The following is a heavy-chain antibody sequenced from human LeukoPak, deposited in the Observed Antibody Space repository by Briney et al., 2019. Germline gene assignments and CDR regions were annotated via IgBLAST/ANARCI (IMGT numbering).Heavy chain of an antibody. Sequence: GGSLRLSCAASGFTFSDYYMSWIRQAPGKGLEWVSYIGSSCSTIYYADSVKGRFTISRDNAKNSLYLQMNSLRAEDTAVYYCARDSVDSGSYYDYYGMDVWGQGTTVTVSS. D-gene: IGHD1-26*01. J-gene: IGHJ6*02. CDR1: GFTFSDYY. V-gene: IGHV3-11*01. CDR3: ARDSVDSGSYYDYYGMDV. CDR2: IGSSCSTI.